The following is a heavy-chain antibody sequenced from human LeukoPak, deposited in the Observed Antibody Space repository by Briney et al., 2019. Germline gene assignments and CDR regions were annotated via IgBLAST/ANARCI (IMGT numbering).Heavy chain of an antibody. Sequence: ASVKASCKASGYTFNSYGISWVRQAPGQGLEWMGWISAYNGNTNYAQRVQGRLTMTTDTSTSTAYMELRSLRSDDTAVYYCARDASRATYYYDSSAFYSDYWGQGTLVTVSS. V-gene: IGHV1-18*01. CDR1: GYTFNSYG. D-gene: IGHD3-22*01. J-gene: IGHJ4*02. CDR3: ARDASRATYYYDSSAFYSDY. CDR2: ISAYNGNT.